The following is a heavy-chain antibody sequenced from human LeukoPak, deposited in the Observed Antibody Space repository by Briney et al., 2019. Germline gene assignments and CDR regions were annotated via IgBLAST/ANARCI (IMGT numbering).Heavy chain of an antibody. J-gene: IGHJ4*02. CDR3: AKDTPIFRAAYYFDY. V-gene: IGHV3-23*01. Sequence: GGSLRLSCTASGFTFSSYAMSWVRQARGKGLEWVSAISGSGGSTYYADSVKGRFTISRDNSKNTLYLQMNSLRAEDTAVYYCAKDTPIFRAAYYFDYWGQGTLVTVSS. CDR2: ISGSGGST. CDR1: GFTFSSYA. D-gene: IGHD3-3*02.